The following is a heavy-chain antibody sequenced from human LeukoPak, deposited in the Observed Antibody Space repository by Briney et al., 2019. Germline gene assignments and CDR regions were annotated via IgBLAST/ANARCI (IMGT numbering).Heavy chain of an antibody. CDR1: GESFSGFY. J-gene: IGHJ4*02. CDR3: ASSDFWSGYHDY. Sequence: PSETLSLTCGVYGESFSGFYWSWIRQTPGKGLQWIGEINHSGDINYNPSLKSRVTISVDTSKNQFSLKLSSVTAADTAVYYCASSDFWSGYHDYWGQGTLVTVSS. CDR2: INHSGDI. V-gene: IGHV4-34*01. D-gene: IGHD3-3*01.